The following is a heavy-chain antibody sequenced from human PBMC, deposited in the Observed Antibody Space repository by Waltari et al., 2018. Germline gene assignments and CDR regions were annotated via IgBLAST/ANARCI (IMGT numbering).Heavy chain of an antibody. CDR3: ASPSFSSPTSAGY. V-gene: IGHV1-2*06. CDR2: INPKTSEI. D-gene: IGHD2-2*01. J-gene: IGHJ4*02. Sequence: QVQLVQSGAEVKKPGASVKVSCKAFGYPFIGYYMYWVRQAPGQGLEWMGRINPKTSEIDYSQKFQGRFTMTADTSINTVYMELRRLRTDDTAVYFCASPSFSSPTSAGYWGQGTLVTVSS. CDR1: GYPFIGYY.